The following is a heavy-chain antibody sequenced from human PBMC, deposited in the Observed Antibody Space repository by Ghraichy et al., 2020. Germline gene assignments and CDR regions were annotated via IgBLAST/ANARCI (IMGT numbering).Heavy chain of an antibody. CDR2: ISYDGSNK. CDR1: GFTFSSYA. V-gene: IGHV3-30-3*01. CDR3: ARDLVVAGRGNWFDP. J-gene: IGHJ5*02. D-gene: IGHD6-19*01. Sequence: GGSLRLSCAASGFTFSSYAMHWVRQAPGKGLEWVAVISYDGSNKYYADSVKGRFTISRDNSKNTLYLQMNSLRAEDTAVYYCARDLVVAGRGNWFDPWGQGTLVTVSS.